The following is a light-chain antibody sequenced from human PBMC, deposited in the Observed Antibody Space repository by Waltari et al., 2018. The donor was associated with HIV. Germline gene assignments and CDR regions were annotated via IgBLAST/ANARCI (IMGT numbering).Light chain of an antibody. Sequence: QAVVTQEPSLTVSPGGTVTLPCGSSPGAVTIGHYPYWFQQKPGQAPRTLIYDTSNKHSWTPARFSGSLLGGKAALTLSGAQPEDEAECYCLLSYSGVLYVFGTGTKVTVL. V-gene: IGLV7-46*01. CDR3: LLSYSGVLYV. CDR2: DTS. J-gene: IGLJ1*01. CDR1: PGAVTIGHY.